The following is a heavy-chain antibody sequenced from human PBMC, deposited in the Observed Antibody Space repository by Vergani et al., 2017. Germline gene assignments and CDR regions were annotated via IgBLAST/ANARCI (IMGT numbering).Heavy chain of an antibody. CDR3: AGDTNSWQRADR. CDR2: IHYSENT. V-gene: IGHV4-59*11. J-gene: IGHJ5*02. Sequence: QVQLQESGPGLVKSSETLSLTCSVSFDSIRNLYCNWIRQPPGKGLEWIGSIHYSENTNYNPSLKTRVTISVDTSKNQFSLTLTSVTAADTAIYYCAGDTNSWQRADRWGQGLLVSVSS. CDR1: FDSIRNLY. D-gene: IGHD6-13*01.